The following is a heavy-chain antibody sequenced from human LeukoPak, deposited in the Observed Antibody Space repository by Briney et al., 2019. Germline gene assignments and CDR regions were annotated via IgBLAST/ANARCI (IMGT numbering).Heavy chain of an antibody. D-gene: IGHD3-22*01. CDR3: ARDSYYDSSGYFRL. J-gene: IGHJ4*02. CDR1: GGSISSYY. Sequence: SETLSLTCTVSGGSISSYYWSWIRQPAGKGLEWIGRIYTSGSTNYNPSLKSRVTMSVDTSKNQFSLKLSSVTAADTAVYYCARDSYYDSSGYFRLWGQGTLVTVSS. V-gene: IGHV4-4*07. CDR2: IYTSGST.